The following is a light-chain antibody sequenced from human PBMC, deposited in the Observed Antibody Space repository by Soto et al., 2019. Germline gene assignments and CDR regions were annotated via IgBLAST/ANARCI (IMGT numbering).Light chain of an antibody. CDR2: EVS. Sequence: ALTQPASVSGSPGQSITISCTGTSSDIGGYNYVSWYQQHPGKAPKLMIYEVSNRPSGVYNRFSGSKSGNTASLTISGLQAEDEAYYYCSSFTSSSTGVFGGGTKLTVL. CDR1: SSDIGGYNY. V-gene: IGLV2-14*01. J-gene: IGLJ3*02. CDR3: SSFTSSSTGV.